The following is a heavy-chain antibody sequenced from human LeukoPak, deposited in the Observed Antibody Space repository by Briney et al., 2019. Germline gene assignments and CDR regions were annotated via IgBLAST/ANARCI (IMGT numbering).Heavy chain of an antibody. Sequence: PSETLSLTCTVSGGSISSSSYYWGWIRQPPGKGLEWIGYIYYSGSTNYNPSLKSRVTISVDTSKNQFSLKLSSVTAADTAVYYCARQVAVAGTNWPFDYWGQGTLVTVSS. CDR2: IYYSGST. V-gene: IGHV4-61*05. D-gene: IGHD6-19*01. J-gene: IGHJ4*02. CDR3: ARQVAVAGTNWPFDY. CDR1: GGSISSSSYY.